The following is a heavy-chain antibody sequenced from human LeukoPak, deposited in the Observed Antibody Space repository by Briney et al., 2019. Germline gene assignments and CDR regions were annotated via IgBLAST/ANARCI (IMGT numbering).Heavy chain of an antibody. CDR2: IYSGGST. J-gene: IGHJ4*02. CDR1: GFTVSSNY. CDR3: AKEGGSSGYFFDY. Sequence: GGSLRLSCAASGFTVSSNYMSWVRQAPGKGLEWVSVIYSGGSTYYADSVKGRFTISRDNSKNTLYLQMNGLRAEDTAVYYCAKEGGSSGYFFDYWGQGILVTVSS. D-gene: IGHD3-22*01. V-gene: IGHV3-53*01.